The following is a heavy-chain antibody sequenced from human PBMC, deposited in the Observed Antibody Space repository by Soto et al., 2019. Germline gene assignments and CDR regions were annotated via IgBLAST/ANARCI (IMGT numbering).Heavy chain of an antibody. J-gene: IGHJ3*02. CDR2: ISSSSSTI. Sequence: EVQLVESGGGLVQPGGSLRLSCAASGFTFSSYSMNWVRQAPGKGLEWVSYISSSSSTIYYADSVKGRFTISRDNAKNSLYLQMNSLRDEDTAVYYCARDLPYDYGDSLAAFDIWGQGTMVTVSS. CDR1: GFTFSSYS. V-gene: IGHV3-48*02. D-gene: IGHD4-17*01. CDR3: ARDLPYDYGDSLAAFDI.